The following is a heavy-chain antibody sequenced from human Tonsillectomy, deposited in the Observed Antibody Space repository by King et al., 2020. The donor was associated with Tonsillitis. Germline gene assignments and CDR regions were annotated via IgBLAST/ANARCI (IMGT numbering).Heavy chain of an antibody. CDR3: ATFKTYYDSTSGSYKDHSYYFMGV. Sequence: VQLVESGGGLVQPGGSLRLSCGASGLTFSSYAMNWVRQAPGRGLEWVSVISSSANSTYYADSVKGRFTISRDNSKNTLSLQMNNLRTEDTAVYYCATFKTYYDSTSGSYKDHSYYFMGVWGKGTTVTVSS. CDR1: GLTFSSYA. CDR2: ISSSANST. D-gene: IGHD3-9*01. V-gene: IGHV3-23*04. J-gene: IGHJ6*03.